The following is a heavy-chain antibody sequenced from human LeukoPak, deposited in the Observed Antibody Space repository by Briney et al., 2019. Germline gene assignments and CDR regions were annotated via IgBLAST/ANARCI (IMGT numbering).Heavy chain of an antibody. D-gene: IGHD3-16*01. CDR3: AKERGIGHAFDL. CDR1: GFSFSTFH. J-gene: IGHJ3*01. V-gene: IGHV3-21*06. CDR2: ISRGSGYI. Sequence: GGSLRLSCAASGFSFSTFHMNWVRQAPGKGLEWVASISRGSGYIYYADSMKGRFTISRDNAKDSLYLQMSGLRAEDTAMYYCAKERGIGHAFDLWGLGTMVTVSS.